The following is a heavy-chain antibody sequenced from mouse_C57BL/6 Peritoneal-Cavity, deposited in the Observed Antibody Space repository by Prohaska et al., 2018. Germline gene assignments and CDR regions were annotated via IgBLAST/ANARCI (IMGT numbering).Heavy chain of an antibody. CDR2: IHPNSGDT. D-gene: IGHD1-1*01. J-gene: IGHJ4*01. CDR1: GNTFFSYW. V-gene: IGHV1-72*01. CDR3: ARSDYYGSSPNAMDY. Sequence: GAVLAKLGSSVKLSCKASGNTFFSYWMPWTKHTPGRGLDWLGRIHPNSGDTKYNEKFKSKATLTVDKPSSTAYRQLSSLTSEYSAVYYCARSDYYGSSPNAMDYWGQGTSVTVSS.